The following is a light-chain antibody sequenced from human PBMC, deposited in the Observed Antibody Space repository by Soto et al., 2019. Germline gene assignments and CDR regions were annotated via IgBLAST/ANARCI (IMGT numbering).Light chain of an antibody. CDR1: SSDIGGYNY. J-gene: IGLJ1*01. CDR3: CSHAGSYTFYV. CDR2: DVT. V-gene: IGLV2-11*01. Sequence: QSVLTQPRPVSGSPGQSVTISCTGNSSDIGGYNYVSWYQQHPGKAPKLMIYDVTKRPSGVPNRFSGSKSGNTASLTISGLQADDEADYYCCSHAGSYTFYVFGTGTKVTVL.